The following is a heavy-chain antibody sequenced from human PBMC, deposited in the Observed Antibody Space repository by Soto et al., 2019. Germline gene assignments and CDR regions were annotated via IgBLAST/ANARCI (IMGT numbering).Heavy chain of an antibody. V-gene: IGHV3-30*18. Sequence: QVQLVESGGGVVQPGRSLGLSCAASGFTFSSYGMHWVRQAPGKGLEWVAVISYDGSNKYYADSVKGRFTISRDNSKNTLYLQMNSLRAEDTAVYYCAKEAGRSPFDYWGQGTLVTVSS. CDR2: ISYDGSNK. CDR3: AKEAGRSPFDY. J-gene: IGHJ4*02. CDR1: GFTFSSYG.